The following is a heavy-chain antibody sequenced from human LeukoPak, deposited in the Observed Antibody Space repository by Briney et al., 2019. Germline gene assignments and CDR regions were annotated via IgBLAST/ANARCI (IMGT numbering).Heavy chain of an antibody. CDR2: IYYSGSI. CDR1: GGSISSYY. J-gene: IGHJ6*03. D-gene: IGHD4-11*01. CDR3: ARDGDYSSDYYYYYMDV. V-gene: IGHV4-59*01. Sequence: SETLSLTCTVSGGSISSYYWSWIRQPPGKGLEWIGYIYYSGSINYNPSLKSRVTISVDTSKNQFSLKLSSVTAADTAVYYCARDGDYSSDYYYYYMDVWGKGTTVTVSS.